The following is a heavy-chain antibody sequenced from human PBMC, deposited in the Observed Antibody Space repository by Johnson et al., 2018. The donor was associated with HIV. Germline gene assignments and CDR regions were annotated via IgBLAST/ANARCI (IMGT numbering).Heavy chain of an antibody. CDR3: ARGRNAFDI. Sequence: QVQLVESGGGVVQTGRSLRLSCAASGFIFSSYAMHWVRQAPGEGLAWVAVISYDGSNNYYADSVKGRFTISRDNSKNTLYLQMNSLRAEDTAVYYCARGRNAFDIWGQGTMVTVSS. V-gene: IGHV3-30*04. CDR2: ISYDGSNN. CDR1: GFIFSSYA. J-gene: IGHJ3*02.